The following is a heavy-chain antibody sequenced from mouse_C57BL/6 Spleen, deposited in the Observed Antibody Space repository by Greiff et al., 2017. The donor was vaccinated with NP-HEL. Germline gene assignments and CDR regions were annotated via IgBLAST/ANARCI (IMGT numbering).Heavy chain of an antibody. CDR3: AGIYYGSSDYFDY. CDR2: INYDGSST. J-gene: IGHJ2*01. D-gene: IGHD1-1*01. CDR1: GFTFSDYY. Sequence: EVKVVESEGGLVQPGRSLKLSCTASGFTFSDYYMAWVRQVPEKGLEWVANINYDGSSTYYLDSLKSRFIISRDNAKNILYLQMSSLKSEDTATYYCAGIYYGSSDYFDYWGQGTTLTVSS. V-gene: IGHV5-16*01.